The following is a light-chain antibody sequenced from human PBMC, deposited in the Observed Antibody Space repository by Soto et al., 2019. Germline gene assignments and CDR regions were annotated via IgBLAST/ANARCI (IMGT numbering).Light chain of an antibody. V-gene: IGKV3-20*01. CDR1: QSVSSSY. CDR3: QQYGSLPWT. CDR2: GAS. Sequence: EIVLTQSPGTLSLSPGERATLSCRASQSVSSSYLAWYQQKLGQAPRLLIYGASSRATGIPDRFSGSGSGTEFTLNLSRLAPEAFAVYYCQQYGSLPWTFGQGTKVEIK. J-gene: IGKJ1*01.